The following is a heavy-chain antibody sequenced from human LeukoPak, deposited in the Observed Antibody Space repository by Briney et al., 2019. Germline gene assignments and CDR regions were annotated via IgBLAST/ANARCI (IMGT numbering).Heavy chain of an antibody. Sequence: GGSLRLSCAAAGFTFSSYWMHWVRQAPGKGLVWVSRINTDGSSTSYADSVKGRFTISRDNAKDSLYLQMNSLRVDDTAVYYCARASGSHFDYWGQGTLVTVSS. D-gene: IGHD5-12*01. CDR3: ARASGSHFDY. CDR2: INTDGSST. CDR1: GFTFSSYW. J-gene: IGHJ4*02. V-gene: IGHV3-74*01.